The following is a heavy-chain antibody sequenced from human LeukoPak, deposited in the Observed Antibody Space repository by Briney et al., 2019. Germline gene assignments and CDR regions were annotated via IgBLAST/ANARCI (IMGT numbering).Heavy chain of an antibody. CDR2: TRNKANGYTT. CDR3: ARAGAYCGGDCPTDY. V-gene: IGHV3-72*01. D-gene: IGHD2-21*02. J-gene: IGHJ4*02. CDR1: GFTFSSYA. Sequence: GGSLRLSCAASGFTFSSYAMSCVRQAPGKGLEWVGRTRNKANGYTTEYSASVKGRFTISRDDSKNSLYLQMNSLKTEDTAVYYCARAGAYCGGDCPTDYWGQGTLVTVSS.